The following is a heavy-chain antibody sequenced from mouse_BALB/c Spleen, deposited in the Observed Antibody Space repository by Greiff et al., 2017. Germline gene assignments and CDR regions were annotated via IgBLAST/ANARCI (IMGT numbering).Heavy chain of an antibody. Sequence: DVMLVESGGGLVKPGGSLKLSCAASGFTFSSYAMSWVRQTPEKRLEWVASISSGGSTYYPDSVKGRFTISRDNARNILYLQMSSLRSEDTAMYYCARGGGTIDYWGQGTTLTVTS. CDR2: ISSGGST. V-gene: IGHV5-6-5*01. J-gene: IGHJ2*01. CDR1: GFTFSSYA. D-gene: IGHD2-13*01. CDR3: ARGGGTIDY.